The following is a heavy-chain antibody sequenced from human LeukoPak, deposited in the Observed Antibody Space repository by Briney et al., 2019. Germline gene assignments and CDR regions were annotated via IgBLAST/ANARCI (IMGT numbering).Heavy chain of an antibody. V-gene: IGHV1-24*01. CDR1: GYTLTELS. J-gene: IGHJ4*02. CDR3: ATDGGTGPGDY. Sequence: GASVKVSCKVSGYTLTELSMHWVRQAPGKGLEWMGGFDPEDGETIYAQKFQGRATMTEDTSTGTAYMELSSLRSEDTAVYYCATDGGTGPGDYWGQGTLVTVSS. D-gene: IGHD1-1*01. CDR2: FDPEDGET.